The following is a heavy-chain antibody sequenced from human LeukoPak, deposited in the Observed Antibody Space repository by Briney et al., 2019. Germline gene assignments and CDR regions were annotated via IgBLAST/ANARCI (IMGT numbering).Heavy chain of an antibody. D-gene: IGHD2-15*01. J-gene: IGHJ4*02. CDR3: ARLWDRGLGHCSGGRCYGEIGCFDY. CDR1: GGSITSGDYY. Sequence: SETLSLTCTVSGGSITSGDYYWSWVRQHPGKGLEWVGYIYYNGKTYYNPSLKSRLTISLDTSKAQFSLKLSSVTAADTAVYYCARLWDRGLGHCSGGRCYGEIGCFDYWGQGTLVTVSS. CDR2: IYYNGKT. V-gene: IGHV4-31*03.